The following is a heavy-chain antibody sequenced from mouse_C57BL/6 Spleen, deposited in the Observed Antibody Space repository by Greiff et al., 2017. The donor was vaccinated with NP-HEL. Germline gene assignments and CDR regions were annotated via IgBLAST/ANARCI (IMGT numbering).Heavy chain of an antibody. V-gene: IGHV1-76*01. CDR2: IYPGSGNT. CDR1: GYTFTDYY. D-gene: IGHD3-2*02. Sequence: VQLQQSGAELVRPGASVKLSCKASGYTFTDYYINWVKQRPGQGLEWIARIYPGSGNTYYNEKFKGKATLTAEKSSSTAYMQLSSLTSEDSAVYFCARPELRNAMDYWGQGTSVTVSS. CDR3: ARPELRNAMDY. J-gene: IGHJ4*01.